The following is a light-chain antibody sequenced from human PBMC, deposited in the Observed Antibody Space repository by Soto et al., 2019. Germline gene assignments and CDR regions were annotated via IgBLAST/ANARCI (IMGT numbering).Light chain of an antibody. Sequence: QSALAQPASMSGSPGQSITISCTGTSSDVGAYNYVSWYQQHPGKAPKLIIYDVSYRPSGVSNSFSGSKSGNTASLTISGLQAEDEADYYCSSYTSSSTPVVFGGGTKLTVL. CDR3: SSYTSSSTPVV. CDR2: DVS. V-gene: IGLV2-14*03. J-gene: IGLJ2*01. CDR1: SSDVGAYNY.